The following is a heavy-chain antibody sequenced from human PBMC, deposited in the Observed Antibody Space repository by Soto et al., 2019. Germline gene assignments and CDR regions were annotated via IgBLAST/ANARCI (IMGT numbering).Heavy chain of an antibody. CDR3: AKDRGGSIGSARLFYGMDE. CDR2: SSGSGENT. CDR1: GFTFSSYA. Sequence: EVQLLESGGGLVQPGGSLRLSCEASGFTFSSYAVSWVRQAPGKGLEWVSGSSGSGENTYYADSVKGRFTISRDNSKNTLFLQMNSLRVEDTAVYYCAKDRGGSIGSARLFYGMDEWGQGTAVTVS. D-gene: IGHD1-26*01. V-gene: IGHV3-23*01. J-gene: IGHJ6*01.